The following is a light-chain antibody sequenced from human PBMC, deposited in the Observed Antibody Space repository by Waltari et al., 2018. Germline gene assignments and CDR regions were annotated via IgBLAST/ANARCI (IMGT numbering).Light chain of an antibody. CDR2: DVS. CDR1: SGDVGDYKY. CDR3: CSYTSSTTYV. J-gene: IGLJ1*01. Sequence: QSALTQPASVSGSPGQSITISCTGVSGDVGDYKYVSWYQQHPGKAPQFIISDVSNRPSGVSDRFSASKSGNTASLTISGLQAEDEADYYCCSYTSSTTYVFGPGTKVTVL. V-gene: IGLV2-14*03.